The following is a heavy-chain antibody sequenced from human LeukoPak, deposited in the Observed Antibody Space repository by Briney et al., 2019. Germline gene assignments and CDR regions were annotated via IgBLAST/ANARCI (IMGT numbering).Heavy chain of an antibody. CDR2: MSFDVNNK. CDR1: GFTFSSYA. J-gene: IGHJ4*02. Sequence: GGSLRLSCATSGFTFSSYAFHWVRQAPGKGLEWVATMSFDVNNKYYADSVRGRFTISRDNSKNTLYLQMDSLRAEDTAVYSCARGFCTSSSCYNDYWGQGTLVTVSS. D-gene: IGHD2-2*02. CDR3: ARGFCTSSSCYNDY. V-gene: IGHV3-30*04.